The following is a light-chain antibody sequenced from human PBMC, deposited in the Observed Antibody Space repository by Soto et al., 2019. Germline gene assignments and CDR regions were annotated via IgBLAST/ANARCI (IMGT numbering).Light chain of an antibody. CDR2: DAS. V-gene: IGKV3-11*01. CDR3: QQRSNWPPWT. J-gene: IGKJ1*01. CDR1: QSVSSY. Sequence: EIVLTQSPATLSLSPGERATLSCRASQSVSSYLAWYQQKPGQAPRLLIYDASNRATGIPARFSGSASGTNFTVTISSLEPEDFAVYYCQQRSNWPPWTFGQGTKVEIK.